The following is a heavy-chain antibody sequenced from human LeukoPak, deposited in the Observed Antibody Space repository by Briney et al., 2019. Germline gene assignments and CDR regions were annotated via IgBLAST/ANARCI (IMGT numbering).Heavy chain of an antibody. D-gene: IGHD1-26*01. CDR2: INSDGSST. Sequence: GSLRLSCAASGFTFSSYWMHWVRQAPGKGLVWVSRINSDGSSTSYADSVKGRFTISRDNAKNTLYLQMNSLRAEDTAVYYCARPLRSLAWFDPWGQGTLVTVSS. CDR1: GFTFSSYW. V-gene: IGHV3-74*01. J-gene: IGHJ5*02. CDR3: ARPLRSLAWFDP.